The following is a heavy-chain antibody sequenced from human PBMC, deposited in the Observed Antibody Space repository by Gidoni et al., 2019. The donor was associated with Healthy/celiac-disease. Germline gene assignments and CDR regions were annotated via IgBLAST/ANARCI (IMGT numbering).Heavy chain of an antibody. Sequence: EVQLVESGGGLVTPGGSLRLSCAAPAFTFSSSSMHWVRQAPGKWLGWVSSISSSSSYIYYADSVKGRFTISRDKAKNSLYLQMNSLRAEDTAVYYCARVRYYYDSSGYYHPDAFDIWGQGTMVTVSS. CDR2: ISSSSSYI. D-gene: IGHD3-22*01. CDR3: ARVRYYYDSSGYYHPDAFDI. J-gene: IGHJ3*02. V-gene: IGHV3-21*01. CDR1: AFTFSSSS.